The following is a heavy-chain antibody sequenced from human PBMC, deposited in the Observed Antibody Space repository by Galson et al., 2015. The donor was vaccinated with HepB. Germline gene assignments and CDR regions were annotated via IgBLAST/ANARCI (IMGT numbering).Heavy chain of an antibody. V-gene: IGHV3-21*01. CDR1: GFTFSSYS. D-gene: IGHD3-16*01. CDR2: ISSSSSYI. J-gene: IGHJ6*02. CDR3: ASVGEIGYYGMDV. Sequence: SLRLSCAASGFTFSSYSMNWVRQAPGKGLEWVSSISSSSSYIYYADSVKGRFTISRDNAKNSLYLQMNSLRAEDTAVYYCASVGEIGYYGMDVWGQGTTVTVSS.